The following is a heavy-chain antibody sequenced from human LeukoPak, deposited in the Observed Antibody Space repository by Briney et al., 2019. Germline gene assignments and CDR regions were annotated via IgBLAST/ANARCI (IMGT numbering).Heavy chain of an antibody. V-gene: IGHV4-61*02. D-gene: IGHD3-10*01. Sequence: SQTLSLTCTVSGGSISSGSYYWSWIRQPAGKGLEWIGRIYTSGSTNYNPSLKSRVTISVDTSKNQFSLKLSSVTAADTAVYYCARERVGAYYYGSGSAIDYWGQGTLVTVSS. CDR1: GGSISSGSYY. CDR2: IYTSGST. CDR3: ARERVGAYYYGSGSAIDY. J-gene: IGHJ4*02.